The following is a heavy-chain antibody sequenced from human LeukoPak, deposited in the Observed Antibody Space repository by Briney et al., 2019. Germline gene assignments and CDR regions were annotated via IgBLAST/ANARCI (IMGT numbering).Heavy chain of an antibody. J-gene: IGHJ4*02. D-gene: IGHD3-22*01. V-gene: IGHV3-21*04. CDR1: GFTFSSYS. Sequence: PGGSLRLSCAASGFTFSSYSMNWVRQAPGKGLEWVSSISSSSSYIYYADSVKGRFTISRDNAKNSLYLQMNSLRAEDTAVYYCAAKFIWSSGYYFDYWGQGTLVTVSS. CDR3: AAKFIWSSGYYFDY. CDR2: ISSSSSYI.